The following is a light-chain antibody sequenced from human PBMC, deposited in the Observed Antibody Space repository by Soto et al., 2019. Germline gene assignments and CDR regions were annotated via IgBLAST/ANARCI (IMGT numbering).Light chain of an antibody. J-gene: IGLJ2*01. CDR2: DVS. CDR3: SSYSSPNTVI. CDR1: SSDVGCYNY. Sequence: QSALTQPASVSGAPGQSVTISCTGTSSDVGCYNYVSWYQQNPGKAPKLIIHDVSNRPSGVSNRFSGSKSGNTASLTISVLQAEEAANYYCSSYSSPNTVIFGGGTKVTVL. V-gene: IGLV2-14*01.